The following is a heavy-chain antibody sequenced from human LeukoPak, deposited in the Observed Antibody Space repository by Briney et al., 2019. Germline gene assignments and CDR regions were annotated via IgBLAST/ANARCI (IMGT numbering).Heavy chain of an antibody. J-gene: IGHJ5*02. CDR3: ATTLRGYDYVWGSYRSNWFDP. D-gene: IGHD3-16*02. CDR2: IYYSGST. Sequence: SETLSLTCTVSGGSISSSSYYWGWIRQPPGKGLEWIGSIYYSGSTYYNPSLKSRVTISVDTSRNQFSLKLSSVTAADTAVYYCATTLRGYDYVWGSYRSNWFDPWGQGTLVTVSS. V-gene: IGHV4-39*07. CDR1: GGSISSSSYY.